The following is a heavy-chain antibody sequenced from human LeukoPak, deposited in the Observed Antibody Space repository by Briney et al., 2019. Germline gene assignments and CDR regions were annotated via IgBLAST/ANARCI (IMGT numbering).Heavy chain of an antibody. CDR1: GFSFSNAW. CDR3: TTPPEAGSGSYRIFSY. V-gene: IGHV3-15*01. CDR2: IKGKTDGGTT. D-gene: IGHD3-10*01. Sequence: GGSLRLSCAAPGFSFSNAWMSWVRQAPGKGLEWVGRIKGKTDGGTTDYAAPVKGRFTISRDDSKNTLYLQMNSLKTEDTAVYYCTTPPEAGSGSYRIFSYWGQGALVTVSS. J-gene: IGHJ4*02.